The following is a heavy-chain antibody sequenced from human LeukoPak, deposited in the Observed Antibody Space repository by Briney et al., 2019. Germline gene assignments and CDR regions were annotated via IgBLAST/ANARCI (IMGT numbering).Heavy chain of an antibody. CDR2: IYTSGST. V-gene: IGHV4-61*02. D-gene: IGHD2-2*01. J-gene: IGHJ3*02. Sequence: SQTLSLTCTVSGGSISSGSYYWSWIRQPAGKGLEWIGRIYTSGSTNYNPSLKSRVTISADTSKNQFSLKLSSVTAADTAVYYCARGIVVVPAAKRVGAFDIWGQGTMVTVSS. CDR1: GGSISSGSYY. CDR3: ARGIVVVPAAKRVGAFDI.